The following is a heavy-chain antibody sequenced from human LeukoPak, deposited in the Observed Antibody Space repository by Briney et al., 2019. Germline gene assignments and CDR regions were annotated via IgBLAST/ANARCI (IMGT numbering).Heavy chain of an antibody. D-gene: IGHD3-10*01. CDR1: GFTFSSYA. CDR3: AKRAGSNGLSDY. V-gene: IGHV3-23*01. CDR2: LSGSDGGT. Sequence: GGSLRLSCAASGFTFSSYAMSWVRQAPGKGLECDSILSGSDGGTYYADSVKGRFTISRDNSRNTLYLQMNSLRAEDTAVYYCAKRAGSNGLSDYWGQGTLVTVSS. J-gene: IGHJ4*02.